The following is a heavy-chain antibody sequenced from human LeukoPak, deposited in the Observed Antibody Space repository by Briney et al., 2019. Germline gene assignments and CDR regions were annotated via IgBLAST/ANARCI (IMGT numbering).Heavy chain of an antibody. J-gene: IGHJ6*02. CDR3: ARATGPIAARPFYYYGMDV. D-gene: IGHD6-6*01. CDR1: GFTFSSYS. Sequence: GGSLRLSCAASGFTFSSYSMSWIRQAPGKGLEWVSYISSSGSTIYYADSVKGRFTISRDNAKNSLYLQMNSLRAEDTAVYYCARATGPIAARPFYYYGMDVWGQGTTVTVSS. V-gene: IGHV3-48*04. CDR2: ISSSGSTI.